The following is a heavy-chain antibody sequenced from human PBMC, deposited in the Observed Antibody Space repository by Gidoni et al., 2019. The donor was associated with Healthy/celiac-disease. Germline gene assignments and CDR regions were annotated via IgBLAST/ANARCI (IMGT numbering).Heavy chain of an antibody. CDR2: VIPILGIA. CDR1: GGTFSSYA. D-gene: IGHD3-9*01. Sequence: QVQLVQSGAEVKKPGSSVKVSCKASGGTFSSYAISWVRQAPGQGLEWMGRVIPILGIANYAKKFQGRVTITADKSTSTAYMELSSLRSEDTAVYYCARADYDILTGHYYMDVWGKGTTVTVSS. V-gene: IGHV1-69*04. CDR3: ARADYDILTGHYYMDV. J-gene: IGHJ6*03.